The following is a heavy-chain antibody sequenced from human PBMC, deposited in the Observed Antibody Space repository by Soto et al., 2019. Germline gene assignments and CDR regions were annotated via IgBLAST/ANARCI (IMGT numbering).Heavy chain of an antibody. CDR2: INPGGTTT. Sequence: SVEACSEASGYGLACSSMWWVQQAQGQGLEWMGTINPGGTTTSYAQKFQGRVTMTRDTSTSTVYMELSSLTSEDTAVYYCARDQSWQELVWWFDPWGQGTLVTVSS. CDR3: ARDQSWQELVWWFDP. CDR1: GYGLACSS. J-gene: IGHJ5*02. D-gene: IGHD6-13*01. V-gene: IGHV1-46*03.